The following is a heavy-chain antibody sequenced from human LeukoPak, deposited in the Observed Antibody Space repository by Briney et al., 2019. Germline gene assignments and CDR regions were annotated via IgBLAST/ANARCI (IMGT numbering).Heavy chain of an antibody. D-gene: IGHD2-2*01. CDR3: ARDPHCSSTSCYDYYYYYGMDV. CDR1: GFTFSSYW. Sequence: GGSLRLSCAASGFTFSSYWIHWVRQAPGKGLVWVSRINSDGSSTSYADSVKGRFTISRDNAKNTLYLQMNSLRAEDTAVYYCARDPHCSSTSCYDYYYYYGMDVWGQGTTVTVSS. CDR2: INSDGSST. V-gene: IGHV3-74*01. J-gene: IGHJ6*02.